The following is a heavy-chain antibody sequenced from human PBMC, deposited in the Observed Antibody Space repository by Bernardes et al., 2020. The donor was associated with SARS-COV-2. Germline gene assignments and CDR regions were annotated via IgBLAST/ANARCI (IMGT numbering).Heavy chain of an antibody. CDR2: FDPDEGET. CDR1: GYPLPDLS. Sequence: ASVKVSCRISGYPLPDLSMHWVRQAPGKGLEWMGGFDPDEGETIYAQKFQGRIIMTEDTSTDTAYMELSNLRSDDTAVYFCATADMGASAGLNSWGPGTLVTGS. V-gene: IGHV1-24*01. D-gene: IGHD6-13*01. J-gene: IGHJ4*02. CDR3: ATADMGASAGLNS.